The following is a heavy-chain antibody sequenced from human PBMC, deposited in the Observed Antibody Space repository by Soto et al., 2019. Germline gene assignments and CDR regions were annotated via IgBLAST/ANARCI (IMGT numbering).Heavy chain of an antibody. Sequence: GGSLRLSCATSGFTFSNALMAWVRQAPGKGLEWVGRIKSIADGGTTNYAAPVKGRFSISRHDSENTLYLQMNSLRVEDTGIYYCHTPHGRNAFDIWGPGTVVTVSS. CDR1: GFTFSNAL. V-gene: IGHV3-15*01. CDR2: IKSIADGGTT. J-gene: IGHJ3*02. D-gene: IGHD2-8*01. CDR3: HTPHGRNAFDI.